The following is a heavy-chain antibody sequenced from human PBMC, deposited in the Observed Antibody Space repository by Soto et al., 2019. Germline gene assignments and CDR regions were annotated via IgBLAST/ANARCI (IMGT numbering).Heavy chain of an antibody. CDR1: GYTFTIYA. Sequence: ASVKVSCKASGYTFTIYAMHRVRQAPGQRLEWMGWINAGNGNTKYSQKFQGRVTITRDTSASTAYMELSSLRSEDTAVYYRARTAARPNCFDPWGQGTLVTVPS. J-gene: IGHJ5*02. CDR3: ARTAARPNCFDP. V-gene: IGHV1-3*01. D-gene: IGHD6-6*01. CDR2: INAGNGNT.